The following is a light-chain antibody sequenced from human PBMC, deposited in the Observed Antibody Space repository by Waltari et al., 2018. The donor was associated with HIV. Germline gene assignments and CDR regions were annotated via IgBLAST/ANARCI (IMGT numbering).Light chain of an antibody. Sequence: SYVLTQSPSVPVAPGKTARITCGGNNIGSKSVHWYQQKPGQAPVLVIYYDSHRPSGIPGGFRGSNAGKTANLTSSRVEGGDEAGYYCQVWGSSSGVVFGGGARLTGL. CDR1: NIGSKS. J-gene: IGLJ2*01. CDR2: YDS. V-gene: IGLV3-21*04. CDR3: QVWGSSSGVV.